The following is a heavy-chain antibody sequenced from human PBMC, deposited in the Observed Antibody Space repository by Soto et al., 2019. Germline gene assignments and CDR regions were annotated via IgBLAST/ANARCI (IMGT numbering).Heavy chain of an antibody. CDR2: INPNNGNT. J-gene: IGHJ3*01. CDR1: GYTFTKYG. Sequence: ASVKVSCKTSGYTFTKYGVNWVRQAPGQGLQWMGRINPNNGNTDYTQTLQGRLTITTDTSTSSAYMELGSLRSNDTAVYYCACYVRIGGHREAFDFWGPGTMVTVSS. V-gene: IGHV1-18*01. CDR3: ACYVRIGGHREAFDF. D-gene: IGHD2-8*01.